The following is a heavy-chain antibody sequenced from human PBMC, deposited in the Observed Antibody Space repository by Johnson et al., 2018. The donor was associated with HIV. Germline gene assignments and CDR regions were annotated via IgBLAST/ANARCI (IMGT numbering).Heavy chain of an antibody. V-gene: IGHV3-66*02. D-gene: IGHD2-8*01. J-gene: IGHJ3*02. Sequence: VQLVESGGGLVQPGGSLGLACVGSGFNVSNNYMSWVRQPPGQGLEWVSTLYSSGHTYYADSVKGRFTISRDNSKNTLYLQMNSLRAEDTAVYYCAKWRIIYAFDIWGQGTMVTVSS. CDR1: GFNVSNNY. CDR3: AKWRIIYAFDI. CDR2: LYSSGHT.